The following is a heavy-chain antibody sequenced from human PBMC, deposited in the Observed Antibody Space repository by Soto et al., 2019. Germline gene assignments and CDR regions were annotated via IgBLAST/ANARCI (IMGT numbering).Heavy chain of an antibody. V-gene: IGHV4-34*01. J-gene: IGHJ4*02. CDR2: INHNGST. CDR1: GGSFSGYY. Sequence: SETLSLTCAVYGGSFSGYYWSWIRQPPGKGLEWIGEINHNGSTNYNPSLKSRVTISVDTSKNQFSLKLSSVTAADTAVYYCARGPPWLIFWAYYFDYWGQGTLVTVSS. D-gene: IGHD3-3*01. CDR3: ARGPPWLIFWAYYFDY.